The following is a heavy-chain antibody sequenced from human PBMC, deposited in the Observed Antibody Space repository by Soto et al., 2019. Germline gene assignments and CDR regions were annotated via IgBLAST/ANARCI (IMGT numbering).Heavy chain of an antibody. CDR2: INHSGST. J-gene: IGHJ5*02. V-gene: IGHV4-34*01. CDR3: ARAGTTRESWFDP. Sequence: PSETLSLTCAVYGGSFSGYYWSWIRQPPGKGLEWIGEINHSGSTNYNPSLKSRVTISVDTSKNQFSLKLSSVTAADTAVYYCARAGTTRESWFDPWGQGTLVTVSS. CDR1: GGSFSGYY. D-gene: IGHD2-2*01.